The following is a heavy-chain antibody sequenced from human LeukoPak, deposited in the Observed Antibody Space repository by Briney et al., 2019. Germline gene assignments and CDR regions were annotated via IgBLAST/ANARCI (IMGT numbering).Heavy chain of an antibody. CDR1: GFTFSSYW. J-gene: IGHJ3*02. CDR2: IKEDGSGK. V-gene: IGHV3-7*01. Sequence: GGSLRLSCAASGFTFSSYWMAWVRQAPGKGLEWLANIKEDGSGKYYVDSVKGRFTISRDNAKNSLYLQMNSLRAEDTAVYYCARAESAFDIWGQGTMVTVSS. CDR3: ARAESAFDI.